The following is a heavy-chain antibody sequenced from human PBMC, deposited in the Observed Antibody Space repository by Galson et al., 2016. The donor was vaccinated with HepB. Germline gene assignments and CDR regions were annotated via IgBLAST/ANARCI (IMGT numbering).Heavy chain of an antibody. J-gene: IGHJ5*02. CDR1: GFTFSNYA. V-gene: IGHV3-23*01. CDR2: ISGSAHST. Sequence: SLRLSCAASGFTFSNYAMSWVRQAPGKGLEWVSTISGSAHSTYHADSVKGRFTISRDNSKNTLYLQMNSLKAEDTAVYYCAKDPQIYGSGSNWFDPWGQGTLVTVSS. D-gene: IGHD3-10*01. CDR3: AKDPQIYGSGSNWFDP.